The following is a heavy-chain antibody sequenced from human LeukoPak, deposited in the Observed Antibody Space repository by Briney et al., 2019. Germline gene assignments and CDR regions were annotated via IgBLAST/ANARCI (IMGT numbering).Heavy chain of an antibody. CDR3: ARGIVGATKAFDY. V-gene: IGHV4-34*01. J-gene: IGHJ4*02. D-gene: IGHD1-26*01. CDR2: INHSEST. CDR1: GGSFSGYY. Sequence: SETLSLTCAVYGGSFSGYYWSWIRQPPGKGLEWIGEINHSESTNYNPSLKSRVTISVDTSKNQFSLKLSSVTAADTAVYYCARGIVGATKAFDYWGQGTLVTVSS.